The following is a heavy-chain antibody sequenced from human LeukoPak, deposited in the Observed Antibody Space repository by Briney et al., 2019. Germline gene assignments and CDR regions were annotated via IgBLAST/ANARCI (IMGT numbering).Heavy chain of an antibody. V-gene: IGHV4-38-2*02. CDR2: VYHSGNT. Sequence: SETLSLTCSVSGYSISSGYYWGWIRQPPGKGLEWIGSVYHSGNTYYNPSLKSRVTISVDTSKNQFSLKLSSVTAADTAVYYCVRVGYCTSTSCPFDYWGQGTLVTVSS. CDR3: VRVGYCTSTSCPFDY. CDR1: GYSISSGYY. J-gene: IGHJ4*02. D-gene: IGHD2-2*01.